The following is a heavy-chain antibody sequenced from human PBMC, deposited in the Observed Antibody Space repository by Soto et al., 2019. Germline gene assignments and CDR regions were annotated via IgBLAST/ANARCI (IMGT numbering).Heavy chain of an antibody. CDR1: GFSLSTSGVG. D-gene: IGHD2-15*01. V-gene: IGHV2-5*02. CDR3: AYLPCSGGSCYWFSYSGMDV. J-gene: IGHJ6*02. CDR2: IYWDDDK. Sequence: QITLKESGPTLVKPTQTLTLTCTFSGFSLSTSGVGVAWIRQPPGKALEWLALIYWDDDKRYRPSLETRLTITKHTSKYQVVLTMANVDSVDTATYYCAYLPCSGGSCYWFSYSGMDVWGQGTTVIVAS.